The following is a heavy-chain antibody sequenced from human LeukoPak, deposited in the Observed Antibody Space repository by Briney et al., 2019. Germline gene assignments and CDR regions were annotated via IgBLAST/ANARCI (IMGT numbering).Heavy chain of an antibody. CDR2: IYSGGST. Sequence: KPGGSLRLSCAASGFTVSSNYMSWVRQAPGKGREWVSVIYSGGSTYYADSVKGRFTISRDNSKNTLYLQMNSLRAEDTAVYYCARSPYSSSWYPWFDPWGQGTLVTVSS. CDR3: ARSPYSSSWYPWFDP. CDR1: GFTVSSNY. D-gene: IGHD6-13*01. V-gene: IGHV3-53*01. J-gene: IGHJ5*02.